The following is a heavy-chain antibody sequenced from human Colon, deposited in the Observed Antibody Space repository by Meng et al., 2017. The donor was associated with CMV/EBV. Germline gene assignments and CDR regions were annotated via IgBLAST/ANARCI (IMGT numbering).Heavy chain of an antibody. V-gene: IGHV3-74*01. CDR2: INSDGRST. CDR3: ARASCTVDCEWEGRTDF. CDR1: GFTFDNYW. J-gene: IGHJ4*02. D-gene: IGHD1-26*01. Sequence: GESLKISCAASGFTFDNYWIHWVRQAPGEGLVWVSRINSDGRSTNYADSVKGRFTISRDNAKNTLYLQMNSLRGEDTAVYYCARASCTVDCEWEGRTDFWGQGTLVTVSS.